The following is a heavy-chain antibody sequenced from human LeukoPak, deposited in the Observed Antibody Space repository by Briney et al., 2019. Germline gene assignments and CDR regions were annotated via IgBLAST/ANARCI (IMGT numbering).Heavy chain of an antibody. V-gene: IGHV1-69*05. CDR1: GGTFSSYA. Sequence: RASVKVSCKASGGTFSSYAISWVRQAPRQGLEWMGGIIPIFGTANYAQKFQGRVTITTDESTSTAYMELSSLRSEDTAVYYCARGERWLQSELDYWGQGTLVTVSS. CDR3: ARGERWLQSELDY. D-gene: IGHD5-24*01. CDR2: IIPIFGTA. J-gene: IGHJ4*02.